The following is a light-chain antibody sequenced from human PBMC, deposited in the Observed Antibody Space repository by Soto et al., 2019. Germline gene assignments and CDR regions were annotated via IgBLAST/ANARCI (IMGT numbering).Light chain of an antibody. CDR2: GAS. CDR3: QQRSSWPLT. V-gene: IGKV3-15*01. CDR1: QSISSN. J-gene: IGKJ4*02. Sequence: ETVMTQSPATLSVSPGERATLSCRASQSISSNLAWYQQKLGQAPRVLIYGASTRATGIPARFSGSGSGTDFTLTISSLEPEDFAVYFCQQRSSWPLTFGGGTKVDIK.